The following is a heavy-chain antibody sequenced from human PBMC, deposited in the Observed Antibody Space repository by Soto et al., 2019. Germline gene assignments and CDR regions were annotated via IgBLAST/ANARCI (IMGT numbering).Heavy chain of an antibody. J-gene: IGHJ1*01. CDR3: AAERYYDSSGYYPFQH. V-gene: IGHV1-58*01. Sequence: QMQLVQSGPEVKKPGTSVKVSCKASGFTFTSSAVQWVRQARGQRLEWIGWIVVGSGNTNYAQKFQERVTITRDMSTNTAYMELSSLRSEDTAVYYCAAERYYDSSGYYPFQHWGQGTLVTVSS. CDR2: IVVGSGNT. D-gene: IGHD3-22*01. CDR1: GFTFTSSA.